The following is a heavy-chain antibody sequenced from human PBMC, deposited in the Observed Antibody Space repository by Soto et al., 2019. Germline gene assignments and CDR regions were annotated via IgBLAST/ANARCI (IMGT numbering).Heavy chain of an antibody. V-gene: IGHV4-59*01. CDR3: ATSSGSYPGDAFDI. CDR2: IYYSGST. J-gene: IGHJ3*02. Sequence: SETLSLTCTVSGGSISSYYWSWIRQPPGKGLEWIGYIYYSGSTNYNPSLKSRVTISVDTSKNQFSPKLSSVTAADTAVYYCATSSGSYPGDAFDIWGQGTMVTVSS. D-gene: IGHD1-26*01. CDR1: GGSISSYY.